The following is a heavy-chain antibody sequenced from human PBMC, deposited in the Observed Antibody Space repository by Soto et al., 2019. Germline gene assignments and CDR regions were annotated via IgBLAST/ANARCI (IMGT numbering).Heavy chain of an antibody. D-gene: IGHD6-19*01. CDR3: ERAQWLVHPGLDY. CDR1: EGTCVDLG. CDR2: INSDGSST. Sequence: RLSWAAAEGTCVDLGGRCIIKAPGKGLVWVSRINSDGSSTSYADSVKGRFTISRDNAKNTLYLQMNSLRAEDTAVYYCERAQWLVHPGLDYWRQGTPVTVSS. J-gene: IGHJ4*02. V-gene: IGHV3-74*01.